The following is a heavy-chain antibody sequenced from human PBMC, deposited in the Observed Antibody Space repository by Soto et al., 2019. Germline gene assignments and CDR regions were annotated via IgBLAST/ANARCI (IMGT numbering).Heavy chain of an antibody. D-gene: IGHD3-16*02. J-gene: IGHJ5*02. Sequence: PSETLSLTCTVYGGSFSGYYWSWIRQPPGKGLEWIGEINHSGSTNYNPSLKSRVTISVDTSKNQFSLKLSSVTAADTAVYYCARGKRSVWGSYRLQGWFDPWGQGTLVTVSS. CDR1: GGSFSGYY. V-gene: IGHV4-34*01. CDR2: INHSGST. CDR3: ARGKRSVWGSYRLQGWFDP.